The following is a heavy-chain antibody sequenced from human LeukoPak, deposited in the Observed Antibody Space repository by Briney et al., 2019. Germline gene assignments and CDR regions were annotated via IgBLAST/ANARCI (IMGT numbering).Heavy chain of an antibody. J-gene: IGHJ3*02. CDR2: ISTSGNT. Sequence: SETLSLTCTISGGSISSSYWSWIRQPAGKGLERIGRISTSGNTNCNPSLKSRVTMSVDTSKNQFSLKLTSVTAADTAIYYCARSPLQLERRLKDSFDIWGRGTMVTVSS. CDR1: GGSISSSY. D-gene: IGHD1-1*01. CDR3: ARSPLQLERRLKDSFDI. V-gene: IGHV4-4*07.